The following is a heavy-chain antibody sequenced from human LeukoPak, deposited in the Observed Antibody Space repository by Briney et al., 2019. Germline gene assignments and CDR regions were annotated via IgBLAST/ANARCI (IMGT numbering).Heavy chain of an antibody. Sequence: SVKVSCKASGGTFSSYAISWVRQAPGQGLEWMGRIIPILGIANYAQKSQGRVTITADKSTSTAYMELSSLRSEDTAVYYCARDRRYSGRSGAFDIWGQGTMVTVSS. CDR2: IIPILGIA. V-gene: IGHV1-69*04. D-gene: IGHD1-26*01. CDR1: GGTFSSYA. J-gene: IGHJ3*02. CDR3: ARDRRYSGRSGAFDI.